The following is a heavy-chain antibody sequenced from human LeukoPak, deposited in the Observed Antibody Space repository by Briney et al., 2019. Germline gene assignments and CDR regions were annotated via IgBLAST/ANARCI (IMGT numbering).Heavy chain of an antibody. CDR2: IYHSGTT. CDR1: GGSISNNNW. Sequence: PSGTLSLTCAVSGGSISNNNWWTWVRQPPGKGLEWIGEIYHSGTTNYNPSLKSRVAISVDRSKSQFSLKLSSVTAADTAVYYCAREISGSYPGVYYYGLDVWGQGTTVTVSS. D-gene: IGHD1-26*01. J-gene: IGHJ6*02. CDR3: AREISGSYPGVYYYGLDV. V-gene: IGHV4-4*02.